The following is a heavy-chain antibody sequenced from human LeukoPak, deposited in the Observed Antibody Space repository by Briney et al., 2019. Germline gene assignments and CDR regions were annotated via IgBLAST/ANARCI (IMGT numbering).Heavy chain of an antibody. CDR3: ARAETLAAIYFDF. CDR2: IFHSGVT. J-gene: IGHJ4*02. CDR1: GGSISPYY. Sequence: SETLSLTCSVSGGSISPYYWSWIRQPPGKGLEWIGYIFHSGVTTYNPSLKSRVSISLDSPKNQFFLRLTSVTAADTAMYYCARAETLAAIYFDFWGQGRLVTVSS. V-gene: IGHV4-59*01. D-gene: IGHD6-25*01.